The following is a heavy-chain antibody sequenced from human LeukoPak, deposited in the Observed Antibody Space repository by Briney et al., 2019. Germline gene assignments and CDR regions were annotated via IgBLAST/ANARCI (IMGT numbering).Heavy chain of an antibody. CDR2: IYPGASDI. V-gene: IGHV5-51*01. J-gene: IGHJ4*02. Sequence: GESLKISCKASGYTFTNYWIGWVRQMPGKGLEWMATIYPGASDIRYSPSFQGQVIISADKSISTVYLQWNNLKASDTATYYCSRPPMNRLQVEGYVDYWGQGTPVTISS. D-gene: IGHD4-11*01. CDR3: SRPPMNRLQVEGYVDY. CDR1: GYTFTNYW.